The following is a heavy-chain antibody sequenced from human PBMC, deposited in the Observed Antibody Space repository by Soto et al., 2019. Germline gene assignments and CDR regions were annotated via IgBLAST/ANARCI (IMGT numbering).Heavy chain of an antibody. CDR3: ARASVVVPAAIGAFDI. CDR1: GFTFSSYW. Sequence: GGSLRLSCAASGFTFSSYWMSWVRQAPGKGLEWVANIKQDGSEKYYVDSVKGRFTISRDNAKNSLYLQMNSLRAEDTAVYYCARASVVVPAAIGAFDIWGQGTMVTVSS. V-gene: IGHV3-7*03. J-gene: IGHJ3*02. CDR2: IKQDGSEK. D-gene: IGHD2-2*02.